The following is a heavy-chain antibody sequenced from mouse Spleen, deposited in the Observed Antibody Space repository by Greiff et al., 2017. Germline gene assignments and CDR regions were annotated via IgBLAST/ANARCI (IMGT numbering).Heavy chain of an antibody. CDR1: GFSLTSYG. D-gene: IGHD2-14*01. CDR2: IWSDGST. Sequence: VKLVESGPGLVAPSQSLSITCTISGFSLTSYGVHWVRQPPGKGLEWLVVIWSDGSTTYNSALKSRLSISKDNSKSQVFLKMNSLQTDDTAMYYCARHERYGYAMDYWGQGTSVTVSS. CDR3: ARHERYGYAMDY. J-gene: IGHJ4*01. V-gene: IGHV2-6-1*01.